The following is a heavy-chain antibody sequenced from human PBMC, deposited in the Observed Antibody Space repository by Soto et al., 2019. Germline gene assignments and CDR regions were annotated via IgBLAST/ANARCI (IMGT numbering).Heavy chain of an antibody. V-gene: IGHV1-8*01. CDR2: MNPNSGNT. Sequence: QVQLVQSGAEVKKPGASVKVSCKASGYTFTSYDINWVRQATGQGLEWMGWMNPNSGNTGDAQKFQGRVTTTKNTAIGTAYMALSSLRSEDTAVYYFAREKTSYGMDVWGQGTTVTVSS. CDR3: AREKTSYGMDV. CDR1: GYTFTSYD. J-gene: IGHJ6*02.